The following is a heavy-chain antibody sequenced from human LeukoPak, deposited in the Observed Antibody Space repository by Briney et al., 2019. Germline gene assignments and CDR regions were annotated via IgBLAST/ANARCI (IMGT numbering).Heavy chain of an antibody. CDR1: GGSVSSGSYY. CDR2: IYYSGST. CDR3: ARVTTKIAGPPYSSGYQDIDY. V-gene: IGHV4-61*01. J-gene: IGHJ4*02. Sequence: SETLSLTCTVSGGSVSSGSYYWSWIRQPPGKGLEWIGYIYYSGSTNYNPSLKSRVTISVDTSKNQFPLKLSSVTAADTAVYYCARVTTKIAGPPYSSGYQDIDYWGQGTLVTVSS. D-gene: IGHD3-22*01.